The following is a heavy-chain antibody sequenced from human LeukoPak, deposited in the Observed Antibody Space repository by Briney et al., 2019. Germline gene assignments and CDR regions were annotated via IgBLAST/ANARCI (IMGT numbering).Heavy chain of an antibody. V-gene: IGHV1-18*01. J-gene: IGHJ4*02. D-gene: IGHD1-26*01. Sequence: ASVKVSCKASGYTFTSYGISWVRQAPGQGLEWMGWISAYNGNTNYAQKLQGRVTMTTDTSTSTAYMELRSLGSDDTAVYYCARDILSFGGSYPLPLDYWGQGTLVTVSS. CDR2: ISAYNGNT. CDR3: ARDILSFGGSYPLPLDY. CDR1: GYTFTSYG.